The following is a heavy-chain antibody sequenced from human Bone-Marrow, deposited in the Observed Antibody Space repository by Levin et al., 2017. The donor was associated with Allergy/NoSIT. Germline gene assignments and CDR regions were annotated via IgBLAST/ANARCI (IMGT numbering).Heavy chain of an antibody. Sequence: PGGSLRLSCAASGFTFSSYAMHWVRQAPGKGLEWVAVISYDGSNKYYADSVKGRFTISRDNSKNTLYLQMNSLRAEDTAVYYCASLPAARQREYYYYYYGMDVWGQGTTVTVSS. D-gene: IGHD6-6*01. CDR3: ASLPAARQREYYYYYYGMDV. CDR1: GFTFSSYA. V-gene: IGHV3-30*04. J-gene: IGHJ6*02. CDR2: ISYDGSNK.